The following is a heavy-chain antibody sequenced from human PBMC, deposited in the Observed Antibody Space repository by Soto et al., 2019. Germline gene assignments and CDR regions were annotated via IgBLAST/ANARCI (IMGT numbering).Heavy chain of an antibody. D-gene: IGHD2-21*01. CDR3: ARGIATGQLDP. CDR2: INPYTGNT. V-gene: IGHV1-3*01. J-gene: IGHJ5*02. Sequence: QVQLVQSGAEVQKPVASVKIACKASGYTFTRDTMNWVRQATVQRLERMGWINPYTGNTKSSKKFQDRVIITRDTPASTADMDLSSLRSEDKAGYYCARGIATGQLDPWGQGTLVPASS. CDR1: GYTFTRDT.